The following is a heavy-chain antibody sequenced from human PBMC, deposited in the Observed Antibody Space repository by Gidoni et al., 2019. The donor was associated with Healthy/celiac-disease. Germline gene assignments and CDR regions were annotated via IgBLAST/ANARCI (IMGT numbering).Heavy chain of an antibody. Sequence: QVQLQQWGAGLLQPSETLSLTCAVYGGSFSGSYWSWIRQPPGKGLEWIGEINHSGSTNYNPSLKSRVTISVDTSKNQFSLKLSSVTAADTAVYYCARVRSYYYGSGSSPYYFDYWGQGTLVTVSS. CDR3: ARVRSYYYGSGSSPYYFDY. CDR1: GGSFSGSY. D-gene: IGHD3-10*01. J-gene: IGHJ4*02. V-gene: IGHV4-34*01. CDR2: INHSGST.